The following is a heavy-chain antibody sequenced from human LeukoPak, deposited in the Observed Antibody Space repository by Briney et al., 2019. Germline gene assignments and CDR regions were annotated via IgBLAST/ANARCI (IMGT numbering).Heavy chain of an antibody. CDR3: ARGSGFLLGGGDY. V-gene: IGHV3-74*01. D-gene: IGHD1-26*01. CDR1: GFTFSGFW. J-gene: IGHJ4*02. CDR2: INSDGSST. Sequence: GGSLRLSCAASGFTFSGFWMHWVRHAPGKGLVWVSRINSDGSSTSYADSVKGRFTISRDNAKNSLYLQMNSLRAEDTALYYCARGSGFLLGGGDYWGQGTLVTVSS.